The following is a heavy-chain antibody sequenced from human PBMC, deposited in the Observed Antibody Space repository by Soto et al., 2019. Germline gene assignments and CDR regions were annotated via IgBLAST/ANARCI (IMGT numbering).Heavy chain of an antibody. CDR2: ISGSGDIT. D-gene: IGHD3-9*01. J-gene: IGHJ4*02. CDR1: GFSFSNSA. V-gene: IGHV3-23*01. Sequence: EVQLLESGGGLVQPGGSLRPSCAVSGFSFSNSAMTWVRQAPGKGLEWVSGISGSGDITYNTDSVKGRFAISRDTSKNVVYLQMRSLRAEDTAVYYCAKVLQWVLRYHDWFFDYWGQGTLVTVSS. CDR3: AKVLQWVLRYHDWFFDY.